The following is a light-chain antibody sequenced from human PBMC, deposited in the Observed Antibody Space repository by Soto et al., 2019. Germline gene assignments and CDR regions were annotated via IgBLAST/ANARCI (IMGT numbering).Light chain of an antibody. J-gene: IGKJ5*01. CDR1: QSFSSY. CDR3: QQRSNWPPVIT. V-gene: IGKV3-11*01. CDR2: DAF. Sequence: EIVLTQSPATLSLSPGERATLSCRASQSFSSYLAWYQQKPGQAPRLLIYDAFKRAAGIPARFSGRGSGTDFTLTISSLEPEDFAVDYCQQRSNWPPVITFGQGTRLEIK.